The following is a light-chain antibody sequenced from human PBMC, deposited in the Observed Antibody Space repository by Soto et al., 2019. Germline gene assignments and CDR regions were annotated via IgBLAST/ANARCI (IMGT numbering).Light chain of an antibody. Sequence: EIVLAQSPGTLSLSPGERATRSCRASQSVRSSYLAWYQQKPGQAPRLLIYGASSRATGIPDRFSGSGSGTDFTLTINRLEPEDFAVYYCQQYGSSPTFGGGTKVEIK. CDR3: QQYGSSPT. CDR2: GAS. CDR1: QSVRSSY. V-gene: IGKV3-20*01. J-gene: IGKJ4*01.